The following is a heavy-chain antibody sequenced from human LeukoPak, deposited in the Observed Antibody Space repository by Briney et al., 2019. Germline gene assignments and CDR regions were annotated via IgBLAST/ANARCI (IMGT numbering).Heavy chain of an antibody. J-gene: IGHJ3*02. Sequence: ASETLSLTCTVSGDSISGSSYYWAWVRQPPGKGLEWVASISYSGRTYYKPSLKSRVTISVDTSKNQFSLKLNSVTAADTAVYFCARGPYSYDSSGAFDIWGQGTMVTVSS. CDR2: ISYSGRT. D-gene: IGHD3-22*01. CDR1: GDSISGSSYY. CDR3: ARGPYSYDSSGAFDI. V-gene: IGHV4-39*07.